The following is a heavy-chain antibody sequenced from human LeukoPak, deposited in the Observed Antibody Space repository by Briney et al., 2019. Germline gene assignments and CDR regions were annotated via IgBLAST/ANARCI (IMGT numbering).Heavy chain of an antibody. CDR2: ISSIGSTI. J-gene: IGHJ4*02. Sequence: GGSLRLSCAASGFTVSSNYMSWVRQAPGKGLEWVSYISSIGSTIYYADSVKGRFTISRDNAKNSLYLQMNSLRAEDTAVYYCARAPYDFWSGYPTNHYFDYWGQGTLVTVSS. V-gene: IGHV3-11*04. CDR3: ARAPYDFWSGYPTNHYFDY. D-gene: IGHD3-3*01. CDR1: GFTVSSNY.